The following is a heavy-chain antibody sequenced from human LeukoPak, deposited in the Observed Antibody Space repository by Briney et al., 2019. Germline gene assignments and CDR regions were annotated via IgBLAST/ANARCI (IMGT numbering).Heavy chain of an antibody. D-gene: IGHD3-16*01. V-gene: IGHV4-59*08. CDR1: GGSISPYY. CDR2: ISFSGIT. J-gene: IGHJ4*02. CDR3: VRHAGGTTYDY. Sequence: SETLSLTCTVSGGSISPYYWSWIRQPPGKGREWLGHISFSGITHYNASLKSRVTMSVDTSRNHFSLIVSSVTAADTALYYCVRHAGGTTYDYWGQGTLVTVSS.